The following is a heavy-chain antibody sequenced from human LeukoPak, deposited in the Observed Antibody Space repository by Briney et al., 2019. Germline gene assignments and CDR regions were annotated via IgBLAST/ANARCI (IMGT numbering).Heavy chain of an antibody. CDR1: GFTFSSYE. CDR3: AKETFGPNVFDI. CDR2: ISSSGSTI. D-gene: IGHD3-16*01. J-gene: IGHJ3*02. Sequence: GGSLRLSCAASGFTFSSYEMNWVRQAPGKGLEWVSYISSSGSTIYYADSVKGRFTISRDNAKNSLYLQMNSLRADDTARYYCAKETFGPNVFDIWGQGTMVTVS. V-gene: IGHV3-48*03.